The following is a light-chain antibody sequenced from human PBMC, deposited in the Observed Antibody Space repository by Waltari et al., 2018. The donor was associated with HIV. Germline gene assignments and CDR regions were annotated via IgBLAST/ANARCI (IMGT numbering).Light chain of an antibody. Sequence: QSALTQPRPVSGSPGQSVTISCTGTSSDGGGYNYVSWYQQHPGKAPKLMIYDVSKRPSGVPDRFSGSKSGNTASLTISGLQAEDEADYYCCSYAGSYVFGTGTKVTVL. CDR3: CSYAGSYV. V-gene: IGLV2-11*01. CDR1: SSDGGGYNY. CDR2: DVS. J-gene: IGLJ1*01.